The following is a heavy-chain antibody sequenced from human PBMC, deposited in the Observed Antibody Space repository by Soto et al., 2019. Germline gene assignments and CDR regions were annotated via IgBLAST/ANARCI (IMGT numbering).Heavy chain of an antibody. CDR1: GGPFSGYY. Sequence: QVQLQQWGAGLLKPSETLSLTCAVYGGPFSGYYWSWIRQPPGKGLEWIGEINHSGSTNYNPSLKSRVTISVDTSKNQFSLKLSSVTAADTAVYYCARGLKLTNTGSSPRNWFDPWGQGTLVTVSS. CDR2: INHSGST. CDR3: ARGLKLTNTGSSPRNWFDP. D-gene: IGHD1-1*01. V-gene: IGHV4-34*01. J-gene: IGHJ5*02.